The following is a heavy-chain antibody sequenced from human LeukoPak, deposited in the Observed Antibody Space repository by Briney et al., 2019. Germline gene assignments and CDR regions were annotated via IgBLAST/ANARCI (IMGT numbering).Heavy chain of an antibody. D-gene: IGHD3-9*01. CDR1: GGSFSGYY. J-gene: IGHJ4*02. CDR3: ARTVLRYFDWLLYPSYFDY. CDR2: INHSGST. Sequence: SETLSLTCAVYGGSFSGYYWSWIRQPPGEGLEWIGEINHSGSTNYNPSLKSRVTISVDTSKNQFSLKLSSVTAADTAVYYCARTVLRYFDWLLYPSYFDYWGQGTLVTVSS. V-gene: IGHV4-34*01.